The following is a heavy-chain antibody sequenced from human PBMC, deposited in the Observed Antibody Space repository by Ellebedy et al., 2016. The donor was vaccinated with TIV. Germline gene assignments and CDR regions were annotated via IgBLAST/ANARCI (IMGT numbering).Heavy chain of an antibody. CDR1: GGSFSGYY. D-gene: IGHD7-27*01. CDR3: ARGAQTGDLT. J-gene: IGHJ4*02. Sequence: MPSETLSLTCGVSGGSFSGYYWSWIRQPPGKGLEWLGEINHIGTTNYNPAHESRVTISVDTSKTQFPLKLSPVTAADTAVYYCARGAQTGDLTWGQGTMVTVSS. V-gene: IGHV4-34*01. CDR2: INHIGTT.